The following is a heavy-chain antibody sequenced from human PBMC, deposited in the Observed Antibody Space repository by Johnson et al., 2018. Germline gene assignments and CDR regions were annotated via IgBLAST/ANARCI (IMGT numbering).Heavy chain of an antibody. CDR3: TMQPYYYYYMDV. V-gene: IGHV3-15*07. Sequence: EVQLVETGGGVVQPGGSLRLSCAASGFTFSNAWMNWVRQAPGKGLEWVGRIKSKTDGGTTDYAAPVKGRFTISRDDSKNTLYLQMNSLKTEDTAVYYCTMQPYYYYYMDVWGKGTTVTVSS. CDR1: GFTFSNAW. CDR2: IKSKTDGGTT. J-gene: IGHJ6*03.